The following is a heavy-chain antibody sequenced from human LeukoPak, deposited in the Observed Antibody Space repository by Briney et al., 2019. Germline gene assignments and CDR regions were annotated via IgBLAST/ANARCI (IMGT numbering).Heavy chain of an antibody. CDR3: ARDLRRDVYNRDWYSDL. Sequence: ASVKVSCKASGYTFTSYYIHWVRQAPGQGLEWMGMINPSGGSTTYAQKFQGRVTLTRDTSTSTVSLEVSSLRSEDTAVYFCARDLRRDVYNRDWYSDLWGRGTLVTVSS. CDR1: GYTFTSYY. D-gene: IGHD5-24*01. CDR2: INPSGGST. J-gene: IGHJ2*01. V-gene: IGHV1-46*01.